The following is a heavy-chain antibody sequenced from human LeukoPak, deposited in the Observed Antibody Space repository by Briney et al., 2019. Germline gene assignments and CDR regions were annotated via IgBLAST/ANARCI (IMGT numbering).Heavy chain of an antibody. CDR3: ARSVNRGVTRHAMYYFDY. J-gene: IGHJ4*02. V-gene: IGHV4-4*07. Sequence: SETLSLTCIVSGASISTYYWSWIRQPAGKGLEWIGRIYPSGNTNYNSSLKSRVTMSVDTSKNQFSLRLSSATAADTAVYYCARSVNRGVTRHAMYYFDYWGQGILVTVSS. D-gene: IGHD3-10*01. CDR2: IYPSGNT. CDR1: GASISTYY.